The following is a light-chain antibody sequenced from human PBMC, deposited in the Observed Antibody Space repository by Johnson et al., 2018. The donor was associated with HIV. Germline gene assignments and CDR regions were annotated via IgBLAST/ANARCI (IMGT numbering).Light chain of an antibody. CDR1: SSNIGKNY. V-gene: IGLV1-51*01. CDR2: DNN. J-gene: IGLJ1*01. Sequence: QSVLTQPPSVSAAPGQMVSISCSGSSSNIGKNYVSWYQQFPGAAPKLLIYDNNKRPSEIPDRFSGSKSGTSSTLGLTGLQPGDEADYYCGLWDSSLSAYVFGTMTKITVL. CDR3: GLWDSSLSAYV.